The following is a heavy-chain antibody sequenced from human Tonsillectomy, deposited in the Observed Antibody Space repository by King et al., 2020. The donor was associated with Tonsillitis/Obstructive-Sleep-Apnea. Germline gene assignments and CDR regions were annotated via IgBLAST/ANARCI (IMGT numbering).Heavy chain of an antibody. V-gene: IGHV3-21*06. CDR3: VRDHCTSTKCSFPV. D-gene: IGHD2/OR15-2a*01. CDR2: ITSSSNYI. J-gene: IGHJ6*04. Sequence: VQLVESGGGLVRPGGSLRLSCEGSGFSFSQYVMNWVRQAPGKGLEWVSSITSSSNYIYYGDSLRGRFTISRDNAKNSLYLQMNSLRVEDTAVYYCVRDHCTSTKCSFPVSGKGTTVTVSP. CDR1: GFSFSQYV.